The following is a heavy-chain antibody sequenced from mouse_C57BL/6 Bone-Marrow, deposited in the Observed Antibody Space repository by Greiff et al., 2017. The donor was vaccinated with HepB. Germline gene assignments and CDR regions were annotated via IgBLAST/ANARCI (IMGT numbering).Heavy chain of an antibody. J-gene: IGHJ2*01. CDR1: GYTFTSYG. Sequence: VHLVESGAELARPGASVKLSCKASGYTFTSYGISWVKQRTGQGLEWIGEIYPRSGNTYYNEKFKGKATLTADKSSSTAYMELRSLTSEDSAVYFCARSGPYYYGSSHWGQGTTLTVSS. CDR3: ARSGPYYYGSSH. D-gene: IGHD1-1*01. CDR2: IYPRSGNT. V-gene: IGHV1-81*01.